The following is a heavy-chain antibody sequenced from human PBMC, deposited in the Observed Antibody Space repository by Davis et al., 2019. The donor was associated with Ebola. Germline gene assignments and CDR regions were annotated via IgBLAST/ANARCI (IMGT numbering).Heavy chain of an antibody. Sequence: PGGSLRLSCQGSGYNFATDWIAWVRQMPGKGLEWMSIIYPADSDTRYSPSFQGQVTISADKSISTAYLQWSSLKASDTAMYYCARLTAAVDYWGQGTLVTVSS. CDR3: ARLTAAVDY. CDR1: GYNFATDW. CDR2: IYPADSDT. V-gene: IGHV5-51*01. J-gene: IGHJ4*02. D-gene: IGHD6-13*01.